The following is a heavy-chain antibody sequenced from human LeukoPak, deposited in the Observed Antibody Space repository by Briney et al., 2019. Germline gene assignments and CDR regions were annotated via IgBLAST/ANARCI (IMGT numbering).Heavy chain of an antibody. J-gene: IGHJ4*02. CDR2: ISYDGSNK. Sequence: TGGSLRLSCAASGFTFSSYGMHWVRQAPGKGLEWVAVISYDGSNKYYADSVKGRFTISRDNSKNTLYLQMNSLRAEDTAVYYCAKDQWLLGLDYWGQGTLVTVSS. D-gene: IGHD3-22*01. V-gene: IGHV3-30*18. CDR1: GFTFSSYG. CDR3: AKDQWLLGLDY.